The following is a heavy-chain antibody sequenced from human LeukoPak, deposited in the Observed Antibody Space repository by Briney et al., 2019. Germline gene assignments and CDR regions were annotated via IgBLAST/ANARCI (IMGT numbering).Heavy chain of an antibody. D-gene: IGHD3-22*01. CDR2: ISGSGGDT. V-gene: IGHV3-23*01. Sequence: GGSLRLSCAASGFPFTFAMSWVRQAPGKGLEWVSTISGSGGDTYYAESVKGRFTISRDNSKDALYLQMDSLRGDDTALYYCAKGGSGYFLDLWGQGTLVTVSS. CDR1: GFPFTFA. CDR3: AKGGSGYFLDL. J-gene: IGHJ5*02.